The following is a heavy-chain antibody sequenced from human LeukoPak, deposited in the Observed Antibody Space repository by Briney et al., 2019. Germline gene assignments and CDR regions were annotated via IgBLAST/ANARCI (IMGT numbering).Heavy chain of an antibody. D-gene: IGHD5-24*01. CDR3: AKGGAATMRDGYNYYYYYMEV. Sequence: PGGSLRLSCAASGITFSSHAMSWVRQAPGKGLEWVSLIRGRGSHTYYGDSVKGRFTISRANSTNRLYLQMNSLRPEDTAVYYCAKGGAATMRDGYNYYYYYMEVWGRGTTVTVSS. J-gene: IGHJ6*03. V-gene: IGHV3-23*01. CDR1: GITFSSHA. CDR2: IRGRGSHT.